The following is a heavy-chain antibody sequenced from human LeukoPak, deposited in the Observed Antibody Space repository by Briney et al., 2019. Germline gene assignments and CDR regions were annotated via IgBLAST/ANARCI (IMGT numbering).Heavy chain of an antibody. CDR3: ARDRAYYDGMDV. J-gene: IGHJ6*02. V-gene: IGHV3-21*01. CDR2: ISSSSSYI. D-gene: IGHD3-10*01. CDR1: GFTFSSYS. Sequence: PGGSLRLSCAASGFTFSSYSMNWVRQAPGKGLEWVSSISSSSSYIYYADSVKGRFTISRDNAKNSLYLQMNSLRAEDTAVYYCARDRAYYDGMDVWGQGTTVTVSS.